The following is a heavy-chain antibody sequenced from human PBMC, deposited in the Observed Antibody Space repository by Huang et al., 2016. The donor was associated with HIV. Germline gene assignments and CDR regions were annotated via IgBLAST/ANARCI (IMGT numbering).Heavy chain of an antibody. D-gene: IGHD3-22*01. CDR3: ARDRYYDSSGYIVYYFDY. J-gene: IGHJ4*02. Sequence: QVQLVESGGGVVQPGRSLRLSCAASGFTFSSDAMHWVRQAPGKGLEWVAVISYDGSNKYDADSVKGRFTISRDNSKNTLYLQMNSLRAEDTAVYYCARDRYYDSSGYIVYYFDYWGQGTLVTVSS. CDR2: ISYDGSNK. V-gene: IGHV3-30-3*01. CDR1: GFTFSSDA.